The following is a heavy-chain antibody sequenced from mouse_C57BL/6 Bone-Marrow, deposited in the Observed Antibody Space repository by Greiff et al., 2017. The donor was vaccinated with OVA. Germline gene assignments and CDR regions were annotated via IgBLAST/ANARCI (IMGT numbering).Heavy chain of an antibody. D-gene: IGHD1-1*02. CDR3: ARWAYGALAY. J-gene: IGHJ3*01. CDR2: INPYNGGT. CDR1: GYTFTDYY. Sequence: EVQLQQSGPVLVKPGASVKMSCKASGYTFTDYYMNWVKQSPGKSLEWIGVINPYNGGTSYNQKFKGKATLTVDKSSSTAYMELNSLTSEDSAVYYCARWAYGALAYWGQGTLVTVSA. V-gene: IGHV1-19*01.